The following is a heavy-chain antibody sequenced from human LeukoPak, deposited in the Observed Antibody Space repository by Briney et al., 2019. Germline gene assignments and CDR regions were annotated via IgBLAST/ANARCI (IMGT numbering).Heavy chain of an antibody. D-gene: IGHD1-26*01. V-gene: IGHV3-30*03. CDR3: ARDRVGATTVLFDY. J-gene: IGHJ4*02. CDR2: ISYDGSDK. CDR1: GFSFINYG. Sequence: GGSLRLSCAASGFSFINYGMDWVRQAPGKGLEWVAIISYDGSDKKYADSVKGRFTISRDNSKNTLYLQMNSLRAEDTAVYYCARDRVGATTVLFDYWGQGTLVTVSS.